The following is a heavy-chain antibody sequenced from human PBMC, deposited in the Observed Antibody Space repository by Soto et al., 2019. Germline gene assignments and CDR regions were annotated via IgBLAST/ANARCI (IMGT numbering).Heavy chain of an antibody. CDR1: GFTFISYW. J-gene: IGHJ6*02. CDR2: INSDGSST. Sequence: GGSLRLSCAASGFTFISYWMHWVRQAPGKGLVWVSRINSDGSSTSYADSVKGRFTISRDNAKNTLYLQMNSLRAEDTAVYYCARGGYSGYVYYYYGMDVWGQGTTVTVSS. D-gene: IGHD5-12*01. V-gene: IGHV3-74*01. CDR3: ARGGYSGYVYYYYGMDV.